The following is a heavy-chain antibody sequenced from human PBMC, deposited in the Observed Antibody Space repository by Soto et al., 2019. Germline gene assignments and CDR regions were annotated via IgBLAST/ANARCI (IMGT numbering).Heavy chain of an antibody. V-gene: IGHV1-18*01. CDR1: GYTFTSYG. Sequence: ASVKVSCKASGYTFTSYGISWVRQAPGQGLEWMGWISACNGNTNYAQKLQGRVTMTTDTSTSTAYMELRSLRSDDTAVYYCARGGINGHPTQNWFDPWGQGTLVTVSS. J-gene: IGHJ5*02. D-gene: IGHD2-15*01. CDR3: ARGGINGHPTQNWFDP. CDR2: ISACNGNT.